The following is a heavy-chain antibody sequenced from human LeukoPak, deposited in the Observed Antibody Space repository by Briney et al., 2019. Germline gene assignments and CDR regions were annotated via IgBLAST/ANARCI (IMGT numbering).Heavy chain of an antibody. J-gene: IGHJ4*02. D-gene: IGHD3-10*01. CDR1: GFTFSSYA. CDR3: ARAASMVRTIPYYFDY. CDR2: ISSNGGST. Sequence: TGGSLRLSCAASGFTFSSYAMHWVRQAPGKGLEYVSAISSNGGSTYYANSVKGRFTISRDNSKNTLYRQMGSLRAEDMAVYYCARAASMVRTIPYYFDYWGQGTLVTVSS. V-gene: IGHV3-64*01.